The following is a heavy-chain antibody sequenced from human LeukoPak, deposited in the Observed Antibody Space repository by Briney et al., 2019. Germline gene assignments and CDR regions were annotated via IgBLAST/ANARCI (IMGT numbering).Heavy chain of an antibody. D-gene: IGHD2-15*01. CDR2: LSNSGGAT. V-gene: IGHV3-23*01. J-gene: IGHJ4*02. CDR3: AKLVSSASTY. Sequence: GGTLRLACAASGLTFSSHGMNWVRQAPGKGLEWVSALSNSGGATFYADSVKGRFTISRDNSKNTLYLQMNSLRAEDTAIYYCAKLVSSASTYWGQGTLVTVSS. CDR1: GLTFSSHG.